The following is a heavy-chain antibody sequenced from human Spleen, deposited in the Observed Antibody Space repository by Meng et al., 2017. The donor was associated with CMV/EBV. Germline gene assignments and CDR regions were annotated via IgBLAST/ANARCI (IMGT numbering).Heavy chain of an antibody. CDR2: ISYDGSKI. V-gene: IGHV3-30*04. CDR3: ARNDLVVVQAHFDY. J-gene: IGHJ4*02. CDR1: GFIFSDYA. D-gene: IGHD2-2*01. Sequence: GESLKISCAASGFIFSDYAMHWVRQAPGKGLEWVAFISYDGSKIKYADSVKGRFTISRDNSKNTLYLQMNSLRTEDTAVYYCARNDLVVVQAHFDYWGQGTLVTVSS.